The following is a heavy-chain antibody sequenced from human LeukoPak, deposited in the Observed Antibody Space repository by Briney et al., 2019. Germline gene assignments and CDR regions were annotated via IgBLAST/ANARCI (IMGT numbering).Heavy chain of an antibody. CDR2: IYHSGST. D-gene: IGHD2-2*01. J-gene: IGHJ5*02. Sequence: PSETLSLTCTVSGGSISSSSHYWGWIRQPPGKGLEWIGEIYHSGSTNYNPSLKSRVTISVDKSKNQFSLKLSSVTAADTAVYYCARESACSSTSCSLGLDPWGQGTLVTVSS. CDR3: ARESACSSTSCSLGLDP. V-gene: IGHV4-39*07. CDR1: GGSISSSSHY.